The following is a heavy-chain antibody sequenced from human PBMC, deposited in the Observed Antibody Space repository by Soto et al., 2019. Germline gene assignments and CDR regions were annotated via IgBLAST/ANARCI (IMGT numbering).Heavy chain of an antibody. Sequence: HPGGSLRLSCAASGFTVSSNYMSWVRQAPGKGLEWVSVIYSGGSTYYADSVKGRFTISRDNSKNTLYLQMNSLRAEDTAVYYCARDRSMGSDYFYYGMDVWGQGTTVTVSS. CDR2: IYSGGST. D-gene: IGHD6-6*01. CDR3: ARDRSMGSDYFYYGMDV. CDR1: GFTVSSNY. V-gene: IGHV3-53*01. J-gene: IGHJ6*02.